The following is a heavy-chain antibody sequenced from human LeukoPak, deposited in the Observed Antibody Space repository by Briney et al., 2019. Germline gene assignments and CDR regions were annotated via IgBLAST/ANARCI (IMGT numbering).Heavy chain of an antibody. V-gene: IGHV4-59*01. D-gene: IGHD6-6*01. CDR2: IYYSGST. Sequence: NPSETLSLTCTVSGRSISSYYWSWIPQPPGKGLEWLGYIYYSGSTNYNPSLKSRVTISVDTSKNQFSLKLSSVTAADTAVYYCARVFRAARSLWYYYYMDVWGKGTTVTVSS. J-gene: IGHJ6*03. CDR1: GRSISSYY. CDR3: ARVFRAARSLWYYYYMDV.